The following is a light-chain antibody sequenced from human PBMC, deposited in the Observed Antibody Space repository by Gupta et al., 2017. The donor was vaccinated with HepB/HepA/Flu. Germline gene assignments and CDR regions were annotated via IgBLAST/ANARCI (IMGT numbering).Light chain of an antibody. CDR1: SNDFGDFNY. CDR3: SSFTYTTTLVV. J-gene: IGLJ2*01. CDR2: DVS. V-gene: IGLV2-14*03. Sequence: QSALTQPASVSVSPGQSITISCTATSNDFGDFNYVSWYQQHPGKAPKLFISDVSNRPSGVSNRFSGSKSGNTASLTISGLQAEDEADYYRSSFTYTTTLVVFGGGTRLTVL.